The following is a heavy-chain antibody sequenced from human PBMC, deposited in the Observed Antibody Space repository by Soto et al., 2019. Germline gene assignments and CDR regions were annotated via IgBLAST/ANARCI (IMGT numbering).Heavy chain of an antibody. D-gene: IGHD3-22*01. J-gene: IGHJ3*01. V-gene: IGHV4-31*03. CDR2: IFHTGTT. CDR3: ARGLVYDSNGRFLAAFDV. CDR1: GASLSSGGYY. Sequence: QVQLQESGPGLAKPSQTLSLTCTVSGASLSSGGYYWTWIRQVPGKALEWIGYIFHTGTTFYNPSLKSRVVMSIEKSANQFSLNLRSVTAADTAVYYCARGLVYDSNGRFLAAFDVWGQGTMVTVSS.